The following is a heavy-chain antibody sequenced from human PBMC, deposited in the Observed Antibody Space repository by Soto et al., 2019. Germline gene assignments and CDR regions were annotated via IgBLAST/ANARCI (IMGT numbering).Heavy chain of an antibody. D-gene: IGHD2-8*01. CDR3: AKNGQPPYYYYGLDV. Sequence: VASVKVSCKASDYTFTRYGISWVRQAPGQGLEWMGWISGYNGDTNYAQKFQGRVSMTIDTSTTTAYMELRSLRSDDTAVYYCAKNGQPPYYYYGLDVWG. CDR2: ISGYNGDT. J-gene: IGHJ6*02. CDR1: DYTFTRYG. V-gene: IGHV1-18*01.